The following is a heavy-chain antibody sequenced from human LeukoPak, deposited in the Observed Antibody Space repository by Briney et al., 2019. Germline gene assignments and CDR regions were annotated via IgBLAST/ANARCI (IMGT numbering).Heavy chain of an antibody. V-gene: IGHV4-34*01. CDR3: ASLDDYYGSGSYGNFDY. Sequence: SETLSLTSAVYGGSFSVYYWSWIRPPPGRGLEWIGEINHSGSSNYNPSLKSRVTISVDTSKNQFSLKLSSVTAADTAVYYCASLDDYYGSGSYGNFDYWGQGTLVTVSS. CDR1: GGSFSVYY. D-gene: IGHD3-10*01. J-gene: IGHJ4*02. CDR2: INHSGSS.